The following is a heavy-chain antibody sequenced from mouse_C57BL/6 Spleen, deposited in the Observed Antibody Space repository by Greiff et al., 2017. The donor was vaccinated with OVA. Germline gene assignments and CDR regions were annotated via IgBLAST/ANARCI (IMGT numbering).Heavy chain of an antibody. CDR2: ISYDGSN. J-gene: IGHJ3*01. D-gene: IGHD4-1*01. V-gene: IGHV3-6*01. CDR3: ARDRTGTEFAY. CDR1: GYSITSGYY. Sequence: EVQLVESGPGLVKPSQSLSLTCSVTGYSITSGYYWNWIRQFPGNKLEWMGYISYDGSNNYNPSLKNRISITRDTSKNQFFLKLNSVTTEDTATYYCARDRTGTEFAYWGQGTLVTVSA.